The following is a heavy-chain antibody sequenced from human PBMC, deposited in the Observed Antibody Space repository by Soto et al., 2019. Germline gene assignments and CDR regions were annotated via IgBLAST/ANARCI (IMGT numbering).Heavy chain of an antibody. V-gene: IGHV4-39*01. CDR1: GGSISSSSYY. J-gene: IGHJ5*02. D-gene: IGHD2-15*01. Sequence: SETLSLTCTVSGGSISSSSYYWGWIRQPPGKGLEWIGSIYYSGSTYYNPSLKSRVTISVDTSKNQFSLKLSSVTAADTAVYYCARHNPVPFIVVVVADTPWFEPWGQGTLVTVSS. CDR3: ARHNPVPFIVVVVADTPWFEP. CDR2: IYYSGST.